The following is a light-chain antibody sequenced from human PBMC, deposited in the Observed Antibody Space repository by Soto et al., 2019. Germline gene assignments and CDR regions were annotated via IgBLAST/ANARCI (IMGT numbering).Light chain of an antibody. J-gene: IGKJ5*01. V-gene: IGKV3-15*01. CDR2: GAS. CDR1: QSVSTN. Sequence: EIVMTQSPATLSVSPGERATLSCRASQSVSTNLVWYQQKPGQAPRLLIYGASTRATGVPGRFSGTGSGTEFTLTISSLQSEDSAVYYCMQGLQTPRAFGQGTRLEIK. CDR3: MQGLQTPRA.